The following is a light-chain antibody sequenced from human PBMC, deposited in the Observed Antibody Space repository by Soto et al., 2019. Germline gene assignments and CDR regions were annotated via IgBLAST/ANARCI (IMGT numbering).Light chain of an antibody. J-gene: IGKJ1*01. CDR3: HHFGSSPET. Sequence: ETVLTQSPGTLSLSPGERATLSCRASQSVSSNLLAWYQEKPGQAPRLLFYAATRRATGIPDRFSGSGSGTDFTLTISTLEPDDFAVYYCHHFGSSPETFGQGTKVE. CDR1: QSVSSNL. CDR2: AAT. V-gene: IGKV3-20*01.